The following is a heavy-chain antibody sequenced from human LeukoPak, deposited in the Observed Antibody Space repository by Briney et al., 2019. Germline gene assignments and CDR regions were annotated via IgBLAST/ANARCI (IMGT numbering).Heavy chain of an antibody. J-gene: IGHJ4*02. D-gene: IGHD3-10*01. CDR2: IIPIFGTA. Sequence: SVKVSCKASGGAFSSYAISWVRQAPGQGPEWMGGIIPIFGTANYAQKFQGRVTITTDESTSTAYMELSSLRSEDTAVYYCASDYGSGSYPWGQGTLVTVSS. CDR3: ASDYGSGSYP. V-gene: IGHV1-69*05. CDR1: GGAFSSYA.